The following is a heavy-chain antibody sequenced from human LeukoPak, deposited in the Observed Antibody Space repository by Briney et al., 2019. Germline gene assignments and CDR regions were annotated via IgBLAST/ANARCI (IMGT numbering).Heavy chain of an antibody. Sequence: GGTLRLSCAASGFTFSSYEMNWVRQAPGKGVEWVSYISSSGSTIYYADSVKGRFTISRDNAKNLLYLQMNSLRAEDTAVYYCARVSGDSIGYFDYWGQGTLVTVSS. D-gene: IGHD3-22*01. J-gene: IGHJ4*02. V-gene: IGHV3-48*03. CDR3: ARVSGDSIGYFDY. CDR1: GFTFSSYE. CDR2: ISSSGSTI.